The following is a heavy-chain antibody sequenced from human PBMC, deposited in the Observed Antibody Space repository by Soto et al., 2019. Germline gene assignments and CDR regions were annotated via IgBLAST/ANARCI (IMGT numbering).Heavy chain of an antibody. Sequence: SDTLSLTCSVSGGSISSYYWSWIRQPPGKGLEWIGYMFYSGSTNYNPSLKSRVTISVDTSKNQFSLKLSSVTAADTAVYYCARDGYYGVTNDAFDIWGQGTMVT. CDR2: MFYSGST. D-gene: IGHD4-17*01. CDR1: GGSISSYY. V-gene: IGHV4-59*01. CDR3: ARDGYYGVTNDAFDI. J-gene: IGHJ3*02.